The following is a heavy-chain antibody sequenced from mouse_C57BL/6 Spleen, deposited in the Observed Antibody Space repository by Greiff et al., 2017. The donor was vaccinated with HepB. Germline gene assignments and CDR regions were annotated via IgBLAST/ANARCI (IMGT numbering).Heavy chain of an antibody. Sequence: QVQLQQSGPELVKPGASVKISCKASGYAFSSSWMHWVKQRPGKGLEWIGRIYPGDGDTNYNGKFKGKATLTADKSSSTAYMQLSSLTSGDSAVYFCAREGPQGVAYWGQGTLVNVS. CDR3: AREGPQGVAY. V-gene: IGHV1-82*01. CDR2: IYPGDGDT. D-gene: IGHD3-3*01. J-gene: IGHJ3*01. CDR1: GYAFSSSW.